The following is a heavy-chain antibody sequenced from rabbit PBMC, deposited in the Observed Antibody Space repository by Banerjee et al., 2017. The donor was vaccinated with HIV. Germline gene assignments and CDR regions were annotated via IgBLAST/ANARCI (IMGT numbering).Heavy chain of an antibody. Sequence: EESGGGLVQPEGSLALTCTVSGFSFSSSYWICWVRQAPGKGLEWIACIYTGSSGRTYYASWAKGRFTCSKTSSTTVTLQMTSLTAADTATYFCARGGYDANYFNLWAQAPWSPS. D-gene: IGHD6-1*01. CDR2: IYTGSSGRT. V-gene: IGHV1S45*01. CDR3: ARGGYDANYFNL. J-gene: IGHJ4*01. CDR1: GFSFSSSYW.